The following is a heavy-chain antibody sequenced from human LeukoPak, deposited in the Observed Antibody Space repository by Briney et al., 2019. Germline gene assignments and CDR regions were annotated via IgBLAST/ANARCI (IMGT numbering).Heavy chain of an antibody. CDR3: ARDDRGSFDY. Sequence: GGSLRLSCAASGLTVSSNYMSWVRQAPGKGLEWVSVIYSGGSTYYADSVKGRFIISRDNSKNTLYLQMNSLRAEDTAVYYCARDDRGSFDYWGQGTLVTVSS. CDR2: IYSGGST. V-gene: IGHV3-53*01. D-gene: IGHD1-26*01. CDR1: GLTVSSNY. J-gene: IGHJ4*02.